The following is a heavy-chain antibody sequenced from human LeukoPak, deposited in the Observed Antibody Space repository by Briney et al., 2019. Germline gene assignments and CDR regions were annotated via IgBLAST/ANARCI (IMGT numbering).Heavy chain of an antibody. Sequence: ASVKVSCKASGYTFTSYGISWVRQAPGQGLEWMGWISAYNGNTNYAQKLQGRVTMTTDTSTSTAYMELRSLRSEDTAVYYCAKSAIFGVTTRGYGMDVWGQGTSVTVSS. CDR1: GYTFTSYG. CDR3: AKSAIFGVTTRGYGMDV. CDR2: ISAYNGNT. J-gene: IGHJ6*02. D-gene: IGHD3-3*01. V-gene: IGHV1-18*01.